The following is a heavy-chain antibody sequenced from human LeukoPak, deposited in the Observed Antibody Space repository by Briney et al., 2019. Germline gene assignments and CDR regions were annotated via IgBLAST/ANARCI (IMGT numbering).Heavy chain of an antibody. D-gene: IGHD1-26*01. J-gene: IGHJ1*01. Sequence: PGGSLRLSCAASGFTFSSYAMSWVRQAPGKGLDWVSVLYIGGNTYYGDFVKCRFTISRENSRNTLYLQMNSLRVDDTAVYYCARELAVGAITEYFQDWGQGTLVTVSS. V-gene: IGHV3-23*03. CDR3: ARELAVGAITEYFQD. CDR1: GFTFSSYA. CDR2: LYIGGNT.